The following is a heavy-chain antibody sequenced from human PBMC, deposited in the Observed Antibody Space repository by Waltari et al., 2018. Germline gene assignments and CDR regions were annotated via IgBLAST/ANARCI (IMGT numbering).Heavy chain of an antibody. Sequence: QVQLVQSGAEVKKPGASVKVSCKASGYTFTSYDINWVRQATGQGLEWMGWMNPNSGNTGYAQKFQGRVTMTADESTSTAYMELSSLRSEDTAVYYCARQATIFPGAYFDYWGQGTLVTVSS. J-gene: IGHJ4*02. D-gene: IGHD3-3*01. CDR2: MNPNSGNT. V-gene: IGHV1-8*01. CDR3: ARQATIFPGAYFDY. CDR1: GYTFTSYD.